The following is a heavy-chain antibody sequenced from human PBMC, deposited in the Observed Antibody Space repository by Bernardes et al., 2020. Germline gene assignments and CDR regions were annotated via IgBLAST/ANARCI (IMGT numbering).Heavy chain of an antibody. Sequence: ASVKVSCKASGYTFSNFAIGWVRQAPGQGLEWMGWISANKGDTNSALKFQSRVTMTTDTSTSTAYMELRGLRSDDTAVYYCARFPPAPFDSGDYVWFPYWGQGTRVTVSS. CDR3: ARFPPAPFDSGDYVWFPY. J-gene: IGHJ4*02. D-gene: IGHD4-17*01. CDR2: ISANKGDT. V-gene: IGHV1-18*01. CDR1: GYTFSNFA.